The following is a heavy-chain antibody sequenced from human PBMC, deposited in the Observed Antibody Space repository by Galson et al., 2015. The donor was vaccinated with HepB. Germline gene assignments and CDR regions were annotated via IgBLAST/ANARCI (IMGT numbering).Heavy chain of an antibody. Sequence: SLRLSCAASGFTFSRFVMSWVRQAPGKGLEWVSTISGSGASRYYADSVKGRFTISRDNSKNTLYLQMDSLRAEDTAVYYCAKAAIEVVVAATPESWGQGTLVIVSS. V-gene: IGHV3-23*01. CDR1: GFTFSRFV. CDR3: AKAAIEVVVAATPES. CDR2: ISGSGASR. J-gene: IGHJ4*02. D-gene: IGHD2-15*01.